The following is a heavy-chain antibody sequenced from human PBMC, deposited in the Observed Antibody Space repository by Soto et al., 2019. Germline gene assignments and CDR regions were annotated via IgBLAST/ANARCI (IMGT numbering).Heavy chain of an antibody. J-gene: IGHJ6*01. CDR3: ARYCSGGSCHSYYGMDV. CDR2: IIPIFGTA. V-gene: IGHV1-69*01. Sequence: QVPLVQSGAEVKKPGSSVKVSCKASGGTFSSYAISWVRQAPGQGLEWMGGIIPIFGTANYAQKFQGRVTITADESTSTAYMELSSLRSEDTAVYYCARYCSGGSCHSYYGMDVWGQGTTVTVSS. CDR1: GGTFSSYA. D-gene: IGHD2-15*01.